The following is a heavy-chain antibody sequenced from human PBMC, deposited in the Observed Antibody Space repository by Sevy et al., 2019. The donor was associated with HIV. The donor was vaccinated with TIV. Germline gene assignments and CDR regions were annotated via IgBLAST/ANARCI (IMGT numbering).Heavy chain of an antibody. V-gene: IGHV3-30*04. D-gene: IGHD6-13*01. CDR3: ARAPGAVIAAGPYDLDY. CDR1: GFTSSSHA. Sequence: GGSLRLSCAASGFTSSSHAMHWVRQAPGKGLEWMTIISYDGSNKNHADSVKGRFTISRDNSKNTLYLQMNSLRPEDTAVYYCARAPGAVIAAGPYDLDYWGQGTLVTVSS. CDR2: ISYDGSNK. J-gene: IGHJ4*02.